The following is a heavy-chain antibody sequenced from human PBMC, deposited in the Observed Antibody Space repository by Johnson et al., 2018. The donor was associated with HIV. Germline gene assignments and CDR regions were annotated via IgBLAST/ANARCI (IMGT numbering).Heavy chain of an antibody. CDR2: ISYDGSNK. D-gene: IGHD5-12*01. V-gene: IGHV3-30-3*01. J-gene: IGHJ3*02. CDR3: AREGGGYDGKGAFDI. Sequence: QMLLVESGGGVVQPGRSLRLSCAASGFTFSSYAMHWVRQAPGKGLEWVAVISYDGSNKYYADSVKGRFTISRDNSKNTLYLQMNSLRAEDTALYYCAREGGGYDGKGAFDIWGQGTMVTVSS. CDR1: GFTFSSYA.